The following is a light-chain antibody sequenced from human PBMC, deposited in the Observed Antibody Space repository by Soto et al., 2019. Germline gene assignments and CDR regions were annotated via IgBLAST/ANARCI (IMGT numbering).Light chain of an antibody. CDR2: SNN. J-gene: IGLJ1*01. Sequence: QSVLTQPPSASGTPGQRVTISCSGSSSNIGSNTVNWYQQLPGTAPKLLIYSNNQRPSGVPDRFSGSKSGTSASLAISGLQSEDEADHYCAAWDDSLNGPLYVFGTGTKVTVL. CDR3: AAWDDSLNGPLYV. V-gene: IGLV1-44*01. CDR1: SSNIGSNT.